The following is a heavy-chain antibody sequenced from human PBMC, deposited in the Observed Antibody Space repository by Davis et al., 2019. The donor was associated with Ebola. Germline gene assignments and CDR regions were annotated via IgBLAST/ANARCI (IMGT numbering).Heavy chain of an antibody. CDR3: AGGVTMVRGVDWFDP. V-gene: IGHV1-18*01. CDR1: GYTFTSYG. Sequence: ASVKVSCKASGYTFTSYGIIWVRQAPGQGLEWMGWISASNGNTNYAQKLQGRVTMTTDTSTSTAYMELRSLRSDDTAVYYCAGGVTMVRGVDWFDPWGQGTLVTVSS. D-gene: IGHD3-10*01. J-gene: IGHJ5*02. CDR2: ISASNGNT.